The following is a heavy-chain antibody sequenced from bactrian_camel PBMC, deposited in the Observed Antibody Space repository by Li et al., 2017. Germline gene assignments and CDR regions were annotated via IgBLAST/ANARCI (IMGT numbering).Heavy chain of an antibody. CDR2: IDGDGNS. CDR3: AARHCSEYKYNY. D-gene: IGHD2*01. V-gene: IGHV3S26*01. Sequence: HVQLVESGGGSVRAGGSLKLLCAASGYTYSRYCMGWFRETLGKEREGLAVIDGDGNSRYTDSVKDRFTISQERAQNKITLYLQMDSLKTEDTAVYYCAARHCSEYKYNYWGQGTQVTVS. CDR1: GYTYSRYC. J-gene: IGHJ4*01.